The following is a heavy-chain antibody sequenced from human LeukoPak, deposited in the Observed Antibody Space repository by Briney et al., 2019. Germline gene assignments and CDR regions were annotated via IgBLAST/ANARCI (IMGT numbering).Heavy chain of an antibody. V-gene: IGHV3-30-3*01. J-gene: IGHJ6*02. Sequence: PGGSLRLSCAASGFTFSSYAMHWVRQAPGKGLEWVAVISYDGSNKYYADSVKGRFTISRDNSKNTLYLQMNSLRAEDTAVYYCARDDWNDVRYYGMDVWGQGTTVTVS. CDR1: GFTFSSYA. CDR2: ISYDGSNK. D-gene: IGHD1-1*01. CDR3: ARDDWNDVRYYGMDV.